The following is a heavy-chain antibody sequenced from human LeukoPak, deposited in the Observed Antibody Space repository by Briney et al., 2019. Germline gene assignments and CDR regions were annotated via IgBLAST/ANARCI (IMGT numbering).Heavy chain of an antibody. CDR3: AKDPSSTYYFDY. CDR1: GFTFSTYA. J-gene: IGHJ4*02. Sequence: PGGSLRLSCAASGFTFSTYAMSWVRQAPGKGLEWVSAISVGGVNTYYTDSVRGRFTISRDNSKNTLYLQLRSLRAEDTALYYCAKDPSSTYYFDYWGQGTLVTVSS. CDR2: ISVGGVNT. D-gene: IGHD1-26*01. V-gene: IGHV3-23*01.